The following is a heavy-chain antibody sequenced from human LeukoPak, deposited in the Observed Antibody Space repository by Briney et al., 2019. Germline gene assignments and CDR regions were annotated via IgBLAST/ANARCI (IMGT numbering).Heavy chain of an antibody. V-gene: IGHV4-34*01. CDR2: INHSGST. Sequence: SETMSLTCAVYGGSFSGYYWSWIRQPPGKGLEWIGEINHSGSTNYNPSLKSRVTISVVTSKNQFSLKLSSVTAADTAVYYCARLHSGYRWSMGYWGQGTLVTVSS. D-gene: IGHD5-12*01. CDR1: GGSFSGYY. CDR3: ARLHSGYRWSMGY. J-gene: IGHJ4*02.